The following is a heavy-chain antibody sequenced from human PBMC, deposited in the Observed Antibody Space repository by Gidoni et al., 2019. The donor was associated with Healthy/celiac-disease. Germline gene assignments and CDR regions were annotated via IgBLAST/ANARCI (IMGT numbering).Heavy chain of an antibody. Sequence: QVQLVQSGAEVKKPGASVKVSCKASGYTFTGYYMPWVRQAPGQGLEWMGRINPNSGGTNYAQKFQGRVTMTRDTSISTAYMELSRLRSDDTAVYYCARVLAVAGKYPGNYWGQGTLVTVSS. CDR1: GYTFTGYY. CDR2: INPNSGGT. J-gene: IGHJ4*02. D-gene: IGHD6-19*01. CDR3: ARVLAVAGKYPGNY. V-gene: IGHV1-2*06.